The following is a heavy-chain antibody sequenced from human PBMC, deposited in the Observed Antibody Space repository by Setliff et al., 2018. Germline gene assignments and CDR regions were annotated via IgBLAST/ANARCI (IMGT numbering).Heavy chain of an antibody. V-gene: IGHV4-34*01. D-gene: IGHD4-17*01. CDR3: ARNRPDHYEGAFDI. J-gene: IGHJ3*02. Sequence: SETLSLTCSVYGESFSNNYWSWIRQTPGKGLEWIGESNHGGSTTYNPSLQSRVIISVDNSKNQFSLKMTSVTAADTAVYYCARNRPDHYEGAFDIWGQGTLVTVSS. CDR2: SNHGGST. CDR1: GESFSNNY.